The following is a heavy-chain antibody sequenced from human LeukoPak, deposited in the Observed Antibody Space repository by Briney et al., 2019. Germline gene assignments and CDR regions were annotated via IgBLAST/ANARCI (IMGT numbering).Heavy chain of an antibody. D-gene: IGHD2/OR15-2a*01. V-gene: IGHV4-34*01. Sequence: SETLSLTCAVYGGSFSDYFWSWIRQAPGKGLEWLGEISHSGDTNQNSSLKSRVTMSIDTSKNQFSLNLRSVTAADTAVYYCASNKYPVQAFDIWGQGTMVTVSS. CDR1: GGSFSDYF. CDR3: ASNKYPVQAFDI. J-gene: IGHJ3*02. CDR2: ISHSGDT.